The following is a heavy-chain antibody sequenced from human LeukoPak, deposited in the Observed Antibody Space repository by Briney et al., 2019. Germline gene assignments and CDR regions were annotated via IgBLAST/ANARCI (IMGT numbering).Heavy chain of an antibody. D-gene: IGHD3-16*02. V-gene: IGHV5-10-1*01. CDR2: LDHSDSYT. CDR1: GFSFTRYW. J-gene: IGHJ3*02. Sequence: GESLRSACTGSGFSFTRYWISWVRQMPGKGLEWMGRLDHSDSYTNYSPSFQGHVTISAEKSISTAYLLWSSLKASDTAMYYGARRLSADAFDMWGQGTLVTVSS. CDR3: ARRLSADAFDM.